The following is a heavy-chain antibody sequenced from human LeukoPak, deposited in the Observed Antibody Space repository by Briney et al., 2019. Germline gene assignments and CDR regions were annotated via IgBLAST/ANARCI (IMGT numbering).Heavy chain of an antibody. CDR1: GGSISNYY. V-gene: IGHV4-4*07. CDR3: ARQPHAEDV. CDR2: IYASGST. Sequence: SETLSLTCTVSGGSISNYYWSWIRQPAGKGLEWIGRIYASGSTYYNPSLRSRVTMSVDTAKNQFSLKLSSVTAADTAVYYCARQPHAEDVWGQGTTVTVSS. J-gene: IGHJ6*02.